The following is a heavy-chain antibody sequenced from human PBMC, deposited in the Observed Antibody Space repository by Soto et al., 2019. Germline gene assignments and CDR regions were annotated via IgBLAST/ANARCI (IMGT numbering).Heavy chain of an antibody. CDR3: ARGSGWYRY. J-gene: IGHJ4*02. D-gene: IGHD6-19*01. Sequence: QVQLQQWGAGLLKPSETLSLTCAVYGGSFSGYYWSWIRQPPGKGLEWIGEINHSGSTNYNPSLKRRVTISVATSKTQFSLKLSSVTSADTAVYYCARGSGWYRYWGQGTLVTVSS. CDR1: GGSFSGYY. CDR2: INHSGST. V-gene: IGHV4-34*01.